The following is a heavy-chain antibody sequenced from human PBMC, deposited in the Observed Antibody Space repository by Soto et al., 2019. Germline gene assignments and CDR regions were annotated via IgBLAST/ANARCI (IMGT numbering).Heavy chain of an antibody. D-gene: IGHD5-12*01. V-gene: IGHV1-69*01. CDR1: GGTFSSYA. J-gene: IGHJ2*01. CDR3: ARPADGYNYLYWYFDL. CDR2: IIPIFGTA. Sequence: QVQLVQSGAEVKKPGSSVKVSCKASGGTFSSYAISWVRQAPGQGLGWMGGIIPIFGTANYAQKFQGRVTITADESTSTAYMELSSLRSEDTAVYYCARPADGYNYLYWYFDLWGRGTLVTVSS.